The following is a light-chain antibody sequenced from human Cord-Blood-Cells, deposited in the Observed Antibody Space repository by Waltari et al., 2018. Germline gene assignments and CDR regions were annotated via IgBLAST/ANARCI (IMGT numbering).Light chain of an antibody. CDR1: RSDAGGYNY. Sequence: QSALTQPASVSGSPGQSITISCTGTRSDAGGYNYVSCYQQHPGKAPKLMIYDVSNRPSGVSNRFSGSKSGNTASLTISGLQAEDEADYYCSSYTSSSTLVVFGGGTKLTVL. V-gene: IGLV2-14*01. J-gene: IGLJ2*01. CDR3: SSYTSSSTLVV. CDR2: DVS.